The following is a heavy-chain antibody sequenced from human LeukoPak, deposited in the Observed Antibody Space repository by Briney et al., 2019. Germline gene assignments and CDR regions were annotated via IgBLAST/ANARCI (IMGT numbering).Heavy chain of an antibody. CDR1: GFTVSSNY. CDR2: IYSGGST. Sequence: GGSLRLSCAASGFTVSSNYMSWVRQAPGKGLEWVSVIYSGGSTYYANSVKGRFTTSRDNSKNTLYLQMNSLRAEDTAVYCCASLAARPVYAFDIWGQGTMVTVSS. V-gene: IGHV3-53*01. D-gene: IGHD6-6*01. J-gene: IGHJ3*02. CDR3: ASLAARPVYAFDI.